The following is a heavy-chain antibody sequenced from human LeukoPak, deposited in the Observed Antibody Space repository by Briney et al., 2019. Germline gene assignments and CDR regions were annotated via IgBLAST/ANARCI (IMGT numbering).Heavy chain of an antibody. J-gene: IGHJ3*02. V-gene: IGHV4-30-4*08. CDR2: IYYSGST. CDR1: GGSISSGDYY. Sequence: SQTLSLXCTVSGGSISSGDYYWSWIRQPPGKGLEWIGYIYYSGSTYYNPSLKSRVTISVDTSKNQFSLKLSSVTAADTAVYYCARVCGSYNGGGLAFDIWGQGTMVTVSS. D-gene: IGHD1-26*01. CDR3: ARVCGSYNGGGLAFDI.